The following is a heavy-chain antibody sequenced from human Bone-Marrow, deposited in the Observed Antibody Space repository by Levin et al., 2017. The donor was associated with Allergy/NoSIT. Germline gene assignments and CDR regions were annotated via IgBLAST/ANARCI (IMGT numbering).Heavy chain of an antibody. V-gene: IGHV3-30-3*01. CDR3: AGVFGIAVAGTGLYYYFAMDV. D-gene: IGHD6-19*01. J-gene: IGHJ6*02. CDR1: GFTFSDSA. CDR2: VSHDGGNK. Sequence: LSLTCAASGFTFSDSAIHWVRQAPGKGLEWVAAVSHDGGNKFHAGSVKGRFTISRDNSKNSVGLQMNSLRPEDTAVYFCAGVFGIAVAGTGLYYYFAMDVWGPGTAVIVSS.